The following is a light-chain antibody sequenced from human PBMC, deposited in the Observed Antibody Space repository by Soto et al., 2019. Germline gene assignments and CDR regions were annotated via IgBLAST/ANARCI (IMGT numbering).Light chain of an antibody. CDR2: GAS. CDR1: QSVSSN. J-gene: IGKJ1*01. V-gene: IGKV3-15*01. Sequence: EIVMTQSPATLSVSPLEIVTLSCMASQSVSSNLAWYQQKPGQAPRLLIYGASTRATGIPARFSGSGSGAEFTLTISSLQSEDFAVYYCQQYNNWPPWTFGQGTKVDNK. CDR3: QQYNNWPPWT.